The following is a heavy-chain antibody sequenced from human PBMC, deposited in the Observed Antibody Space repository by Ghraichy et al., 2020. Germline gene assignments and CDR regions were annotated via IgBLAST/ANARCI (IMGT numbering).Heavy chain of an antibody. CDR1: GFTFSSYW. Sequence: GESLNISCAASGFTFSSYWMSWVRQAPGKGLEWVANIKQDGSEKYYVDSVKGRFTISRDNAKNSLYLQMNSLRAEDTAVYYCARGLRGGYDYEVFDYWGHGTLVTVSS. V-gene: IGHV3-7*04. J-gene: IGHJ4*01. D-gene: IGHD5-12*01. CDR3: ARGLRGGYDYEVFDY. CDR2: IKQDGSEK.